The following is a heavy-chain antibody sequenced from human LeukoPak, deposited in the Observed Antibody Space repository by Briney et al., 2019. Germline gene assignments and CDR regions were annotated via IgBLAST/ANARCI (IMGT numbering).Heavy chain of an antibody. V-gene: IGHV1-18*01. CDR1: GYTFTSYG. Sequence: GASVKVSCKASGYTFTSYGISWVRQAPGQGLEWMGWISPYNGNTNYAQKLQGRVTMTTDTSTSTAYMELRSLRSDDTAVYYCARVVVVAATDNWFDPWGQGTLVTVSS. J-gene: IGHJ5*02. CDR3: ARVVVVAATDNWFDP. CDR2: ISPYNGNT. D-gene: IGHD2-15*01.